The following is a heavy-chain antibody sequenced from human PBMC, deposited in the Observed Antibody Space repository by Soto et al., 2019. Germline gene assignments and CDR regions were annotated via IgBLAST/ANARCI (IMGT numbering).Heavy chain of an antibody. V-gene: IGHV3-74*01. J-gene: IGHJ2*01. D-gene: IGHD3-16*01. CDR2: INNDGSST. CDR3: ARGVQGAGYVDR. CDR1: GFIFSSYW. Sequence: EVQLVESGGGLVQPGGSLRLSCAASGFIFSSYWMHWVRQVPGKGLVWVSRINNDGSSTSYADSVNGRFTISRDNAKNTLYLQMNSLRAEETAVYDCARGVQGAGYVDRWGRGTLVTVSS.